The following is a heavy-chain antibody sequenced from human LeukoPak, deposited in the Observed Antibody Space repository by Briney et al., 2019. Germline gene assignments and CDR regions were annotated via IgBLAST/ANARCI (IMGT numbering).Heavy chain of an antibody. D-gene: IGHD4-17*01. J-gene: IGHJ5*02. CDR1: GGSISSGSYY. CDR2: IYTSGST. CDR3: ARVTGYGDPYNWFDP. Sequence: PSQTLSLTCTVSGGSISSGSYYWSWIRQPAGKGLEWIGRIYTSGSTNYNPSLKSRVTISVDTSKNQFSLKLTSVTAADTAVYYCARVTGYGDPYNWFDPWGQGTLVTVSS. V-gene: IGHV4-61*02.